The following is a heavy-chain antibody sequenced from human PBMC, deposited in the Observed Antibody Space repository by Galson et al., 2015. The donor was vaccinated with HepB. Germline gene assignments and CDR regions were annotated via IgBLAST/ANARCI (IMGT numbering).Heavy chain of an antibody. CDR2: IWYDGSNK. CDR1: GFTFSSYG. CDR3: ARDGKQQDVYYYDSSGYYPIDY. V-gene: IGHV3-33*01. D-gene: IGHD3-22*01. J-gene: IGHJ4*02. Sequence: SLRLSCAASGFTFSSYGMHWVRQAPGKGLEWVAVIWYDGSNKYYADSVKGRFTISRDNSKNTLYLQMNSLRAEDTAVYYCARDGKQQDVYYYDSSGYYPIDYWGQGTLVTVSS.